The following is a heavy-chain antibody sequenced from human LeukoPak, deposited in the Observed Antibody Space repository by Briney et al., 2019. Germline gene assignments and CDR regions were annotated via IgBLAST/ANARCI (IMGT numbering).Heavy chain of an antibody. Sequence: SETLSLTCTVSGGSISSSSYYWSWIRQPPGKGLEWIGYIYYSGSTNYNPSLKSRVTISVDTSKNQFSLKLSSVTAADTAVYYCARAVGGYCSGGSCYYLGYWGQGTLVTVSS. CDR1: GGSISSSSYY. D-gene: IGHD2-15*01. CDR2: IYYSGST. CDR3: ARAVGGYCSGGSCYYLGY. V-gene: IGHV4-61*01. J-gene: IGHJ4*02.